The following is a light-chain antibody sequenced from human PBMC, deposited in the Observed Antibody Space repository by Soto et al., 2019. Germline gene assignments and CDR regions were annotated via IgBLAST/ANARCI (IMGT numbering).Light chain of an antibody. V-gene: IGKV1-33*01. CDR2: DAS. CDR1: QSISSW. CDR3: QQYENLPT. Sequence: DIQMTQSPSTLSASVGDRVTLTCRASQSISSWLAWYQQKPGTAPKLLIYDASNLEAGVPSRFRGSGSGTDFTFTISRLQPEDIATYYCQQYENLPTFGQGTRLEIK. J-gene: IGKJ5*01.